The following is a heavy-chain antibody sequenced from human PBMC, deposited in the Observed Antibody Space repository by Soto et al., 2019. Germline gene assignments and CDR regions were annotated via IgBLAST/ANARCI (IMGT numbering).Heavy chain of an antibody. CDR3: ARDGKIAAAGTHNWFDP. J-gene: IGHJ5*02. CDR1: GGTFSSYT. CDR2: IIPILGIA. V-gene: IGHV1-69*08. D-gene: IGHD6-13*01. Sequence: QVQLVQSGAEVKKPGSSVKVSCKASGGTFSSYTISWVRQAPGQGLEWMGRIIPILGIANYAQKFQGRVKISADKSTSTAYMELSSLRSEDTAVYYCARDGKIAAAGTHNWFDPWGQGTLVTVSS.